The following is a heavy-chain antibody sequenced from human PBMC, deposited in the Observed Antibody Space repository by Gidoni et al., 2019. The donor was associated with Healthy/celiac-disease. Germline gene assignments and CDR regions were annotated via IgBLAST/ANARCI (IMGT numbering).Heavy chain of an antibody. J-gene: IGHJ4*02. V-gene: IGHV3-11*01. Sequence: QVQLVESGGGLVKPGGSLRLSCAAYGFTFRDYYMSWIRQAPGKGMEWVSYMSSSGSTIYYADSVKGRFTISRDNAKNSLYLQMNSLRAEDTAVYYCARASWGNWVPASLDYWGQGTLVTVSS. D-gene: IGHD7-27*01. CDR3: ARASWGNWVPASLDY. CDR2: MSSSGSTI. CDR1: GFTFRDYY.